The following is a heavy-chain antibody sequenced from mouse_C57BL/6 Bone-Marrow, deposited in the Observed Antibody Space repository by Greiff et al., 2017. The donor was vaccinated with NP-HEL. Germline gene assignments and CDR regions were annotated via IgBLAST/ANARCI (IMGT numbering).Heavy chain of an antibody. Sequence: QVQLQQSGAELVRPGTSVKMSCKASGYTFTNYWIGWAKQRPGHGLEWIGDIYPGGGYTNYNEKFKGKATLTADKSSSTAYMQFSSLTSEDSAIYYCARWWVTNAMDYWGQGTSVTVSS. J-gene: IGHJ4*01. CDR2: IYPGGGYT. CDR3: ARWWVTNAMDY. V-gene: IGHV1-63*01. D-gene: IGHD1-1*02. CDR1: GYTFTNYW.